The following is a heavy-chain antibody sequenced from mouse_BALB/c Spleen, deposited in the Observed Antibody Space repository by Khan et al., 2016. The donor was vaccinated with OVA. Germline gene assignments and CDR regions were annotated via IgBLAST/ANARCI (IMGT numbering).Heavy chain of an antibody. V-gene: IGHV1-77*01. J-gene: IGHJ3*01. CDR3: ARRNYFGYTFAY. Sequence: QVQLKQSGAELARPGASVKLSCKASGYTFSDYYINWVKQRTGQGLEWIGEISPGSGDTCDNEKFKGKATLTADKSSSTAYMQLSSLTSEASVVYFCARRNYFGYTFAYWGQGTLVTVSA. CDR1: GYTFSDYY. D-gene: IGHD1-2*01. CDR2: ISPGSGDT.